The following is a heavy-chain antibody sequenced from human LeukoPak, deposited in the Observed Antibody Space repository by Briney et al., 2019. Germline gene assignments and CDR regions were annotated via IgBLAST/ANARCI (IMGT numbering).Heavy chain of an antibody. Sequence: ASVKVSCKASGYTFTSYGISWVRQAPGQGLEWMGRINPNSGGTDYAQKFQGRVAMTRDTSISTAYMELSRLRPDDTAVYFCARDLSTSGRLGWFDPWGQGTLVTVSS. CDR3: ARDLSTSGRLGWFDP. CDR2: INPNSGGT. CDR1: GYTFTSYG. V-gene: IGHV1-2*06. J-gene: IGHJ5*02. D-gene: IGHD2-2*01.